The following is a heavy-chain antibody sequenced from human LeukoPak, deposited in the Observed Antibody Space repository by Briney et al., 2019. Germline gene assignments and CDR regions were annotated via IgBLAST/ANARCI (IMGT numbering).Heavy chain of an antibody. CDR3: AREDYVWRSHRYFDY. V-gene: IGHV4-39*07. D-gene: IGHD3-16*02. CDR2: IDYSGST. CDR1: GGSISRSSNY. Sequence: SETLSLTCTVSGGSISRSSNYWGWIRQPPGMGLEWIGSIDYSGSTYYNPSLKSRVTISVDTSKNQFSLKLSSVTAADTAVYYCAREDYVWRSHRYFDYWGQGTLVTVSS. J-gene: IGHJ4*02.